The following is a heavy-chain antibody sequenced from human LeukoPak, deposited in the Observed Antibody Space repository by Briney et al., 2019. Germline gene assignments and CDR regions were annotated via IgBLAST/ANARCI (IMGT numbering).Heavy chain of an antibody. D-gene: IGHD3-10*01. CDR2: VNPSTDNS. J-gene: IGHJ4*02. CDR1: GYTFTNFD. Sequence: VASVKVSCKASGYTFTNFDINWVRQAPGQGLEWMGWVNPSTDNSGSAHKFQGRVTMTTNTSISTAYIELSSLKSEDTAVYYCARGRLVRGDYLDYWGQGALVTVSS. CDR3: ARGRLVRGDYLDY. V-gene: IGHV1-8*01.